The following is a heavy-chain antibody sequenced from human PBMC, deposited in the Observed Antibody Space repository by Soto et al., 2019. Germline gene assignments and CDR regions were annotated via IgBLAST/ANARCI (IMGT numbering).Heavy chain of an antibody. J-gene: IGHJ6*02. V-gene: IGHV3-23*01. CDR2: IRNSGGDT. CDR1: GFTFSSYA. CDR3: AKDRGGDLKGDGMDV. Sequence: TGGSLRLSCAASGFTFSSYAMSWVRQAPGKGLEWVSGIRNSGGDTDHADSVKGRFSISRDNSKNTLYLQMNSLRAEDTAVYYCAKDRGGDLKGDGMDVWGQGTTVTVSS. D-gene: IGHD2-21*02.